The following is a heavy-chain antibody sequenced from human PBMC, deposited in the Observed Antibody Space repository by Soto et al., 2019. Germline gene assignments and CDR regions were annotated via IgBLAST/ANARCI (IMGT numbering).Heavy chain of an antibody. V-gene: IGHV5-51*01. CDR3: ARQGESYDDILTGSYYGMDV. CDR1: GYSFTSYW. CDR2: IYPGDSDT. J-gene: IGHJ6*02. D-gene: IGHD3-9*01. Sequence: GESLKISCKGSGYSFTSYWIGWVRQMPGKGLEWMGIIYPGDSDTRYSPSFQGQVTISADKSISTAYLQWSSLKASDTAMYYCARQGESYDDILTGSYYGMDVWGQGTTVTVSS.